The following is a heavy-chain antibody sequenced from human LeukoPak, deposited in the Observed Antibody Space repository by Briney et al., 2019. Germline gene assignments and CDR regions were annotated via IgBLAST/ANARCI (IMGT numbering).Heavy chain of an antibody. J-gene: IGHJ4*02. CDR1: GYTFTSYA. CDR3: AREPFLLEVPFDY. CDR2: INAGNGNT. Sequence: ASVKVSCKASGYTFTSYAMHWVRQAPGQRLEWMGWINAGNGNTKYSQKFQGRVTITRDTSASTAYMELSSLRSEDTAVYYCAREPFLLEVPFDYWGQGTLVTVSS. D-gene: IGHD1-1*01. V-gene: IGHV1-3*01.